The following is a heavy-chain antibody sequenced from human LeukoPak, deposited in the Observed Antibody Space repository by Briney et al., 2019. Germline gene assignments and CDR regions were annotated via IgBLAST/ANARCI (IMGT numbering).Heavy chain of an antibody. V-gene: IGHV3-48*03. J-gene: IGHJ6*04. Sequence: GGSLRLSCAASGFTFSSYEMNWVRQAPGKGLEGVSDISSSGRTIYYADSVKGRFTISRDNAKNSLYLQMNSLRAEDTAVYYCAELGITMIGGVWGKGTTVTISS. CDR1: GFTFSSYE. D-gene: IGHD3-10*02. CDR2: ISSSGRTI. CDR3: AELGITMIGGV.